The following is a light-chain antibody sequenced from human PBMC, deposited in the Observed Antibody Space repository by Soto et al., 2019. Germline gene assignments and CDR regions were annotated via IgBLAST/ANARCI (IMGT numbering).Light chain of an antibody. CDR2: GAS. V-gene: IGKV1-9*01. J-gene: IGKJ4*01. Sequence: DIQLTQSPSFLSASVGDRVTITCRASQDISSYLAWYQQKPGKAPELLIYGASTLQSGVPSRFSGSGSGTEFTLTISSLQPEDFATYYCQQLNSYPLTFGGGTKVEIK. CDR3: QQLNSYPLT. CDR1: QDISSY.